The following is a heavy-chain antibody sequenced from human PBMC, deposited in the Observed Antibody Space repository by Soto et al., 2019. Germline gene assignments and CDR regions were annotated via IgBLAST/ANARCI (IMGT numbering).Heavy chain of an antibody. CDR1: GYTFTTYY. D-gene: IGHD6-19*01. V-gene: IGHV1-46*01. CDR2: INPSGGGT. J-gene: IGHJ4*02. CDR3: AKIAVAGTYYY. Sequence: ASVKVSCKASGYTFTTYYMHWVRQAPGHGLEWMGLINPSGGGTSYAQKFQGRVTMTRDTSTNTVYMELNSLRAVDTAVYYCAKIAVAGTYYYWGQGTLVTVSS.